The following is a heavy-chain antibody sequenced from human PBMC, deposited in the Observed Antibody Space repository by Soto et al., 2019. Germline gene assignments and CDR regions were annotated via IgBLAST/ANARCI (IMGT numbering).Heavy chain of an antibody. CDR3: ARDPGGVAVAGGGYYYYYGMDV. D-gene: IGHD6-19*01. V-gene: IGHV6-1*01. J-gene: IGHJ6*02. Sequence: QTLSLTCAISGDSVSSNSAAWNWIRQSPSRGLEWLGRTYYRSKWYNDYAVSVKSRITINPDTSKNQFSLQLNSVTPEDTAVYYCARDPGGVAVAGGGYYYYYGMDVWGQGTTVTVSS. CDR2: TYYRSKWYN. CDR1: GDSVSSNSAA.